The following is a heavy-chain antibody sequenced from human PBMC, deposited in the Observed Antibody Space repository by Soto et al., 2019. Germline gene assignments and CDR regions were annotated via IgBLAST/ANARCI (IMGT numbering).Heavy chain of an antibody. CDR1: VASISSGYD. Sequence: PSETLSPTCAVSVASISSGYDVGWIRQPPGKGVEWIGSIYHSGSTYYNPSLKSRVTISVDTSKNQFSLKLSSVTAADTAVYYCARDAPYYYDSSGSTRRWFDPWGQGTLVTVSS. CDR3: ARDAPYYYDSSGSTRRWFDP. CDR2: IYHSGST. J-gene: IGHJ5*02. D-gene: IGHD3-22*01. V-gene: IGHV4-38-2*02.